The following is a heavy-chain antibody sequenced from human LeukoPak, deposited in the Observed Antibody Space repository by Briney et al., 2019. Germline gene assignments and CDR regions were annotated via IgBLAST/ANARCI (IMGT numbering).Heavy chain of an antibody. V-gene: IGHV1-69*13. CDR2: IFPIFATA. J-gene: IGHJ4*02. CDR1: GGTFSSYA. CDR3: ARESGSYEAYFDY. Sequence: SVKVSCKASGGTFSSYAISWVRQAPGQGLEWMGRIFPIFATASYAQKFQGRVTITADESTSTAYMELSSLRSEDTAVYYCARESGSYEAYFDYWGQGTLVTVSS. D-gene: IGHD1-26*01.